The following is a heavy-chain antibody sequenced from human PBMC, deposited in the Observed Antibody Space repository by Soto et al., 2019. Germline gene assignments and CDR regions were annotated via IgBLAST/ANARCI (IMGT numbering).Heavy chain of an antibody. J-gene: IGHJ2*01. Sequence: GGSLRLSCAASGFTFSSYDMHWVRQATGKGLEWVSAIGTAGDTYYPGSVKGRFTISRENAKNSLYLQMNSLRAGDTAVYYCARATFSGDHVWYFDLWGRGTLVTVSS. V-gene: IGHV3-13*01. CDR2: IGTAGDT. CDR1: GFTFSSYD. CDR3: ARATFSGDHVWYFDL. D-gene: IGHD4-17*01.